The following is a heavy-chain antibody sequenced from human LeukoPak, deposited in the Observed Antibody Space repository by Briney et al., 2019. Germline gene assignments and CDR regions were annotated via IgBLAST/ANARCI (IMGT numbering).Heavy chain of an antibody. CDR3: ARDVTYYFDSGGYPRVFDI. D-gene: IGHD3-22*01. CDR1: GFTVSSNY. Sequence: PGGSLRLSCAASGFTVSSNYMSWVRQAPGKGLEWVSVIYSGGSTYYADSVKGRFTISRDNSKNTLYVQMNSLRAEDTAVYYCARDVTYYFDSGGYPRVFDIWGQGTMVTVSS. CDR2: IYSGGST. V-gene: IGHV3-53*01. J-gene: IGHJ3*02.